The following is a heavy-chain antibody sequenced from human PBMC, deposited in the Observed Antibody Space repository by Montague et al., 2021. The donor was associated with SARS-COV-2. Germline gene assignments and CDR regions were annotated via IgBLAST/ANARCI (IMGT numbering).Heavy chain of an antibody. CDR2: IDWDDDK. D-gene: IGHD3-3*01. CDR3: ARSFSILGVVIIPAYFDY. Sequence: PALGKPTQTLTLTCTFSGFSLSTSGMCVSWIRQPPGKALEWLALIDWDDDKYYSTSLKTRLTISKDTSKNQVVLTMTNMDPVDTATYYCARSFSILGVVIIPAYFDYWGQGTLVTVSS. V-gene: IGHV2-70*01. J-gene: IGHJ4*02. CDR1: GFSLSTSGMC.